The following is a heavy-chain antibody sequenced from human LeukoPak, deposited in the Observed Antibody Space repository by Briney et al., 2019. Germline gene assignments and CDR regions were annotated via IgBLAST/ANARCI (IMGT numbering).Heavy chain of an antibody. CDR3: AREGIAAAGTDYYYGMDV. D-gene: IGHD6-13*01. V-gene: IGHV4-59*01. CDR2: IYYSGST. J-gene: IGHJ6*04. CDR1: GGSISSYY. Sequence: SETLSLTCTVSGGSISSYYWSGIRQPPGKGLEWIGYIYYSGSTNYNPSLKSRVTISVDTSKNQFSLKLSSVTAADTAVYYCAREGIAAAGTDYYYGMDVWGKGTTVTVSS.